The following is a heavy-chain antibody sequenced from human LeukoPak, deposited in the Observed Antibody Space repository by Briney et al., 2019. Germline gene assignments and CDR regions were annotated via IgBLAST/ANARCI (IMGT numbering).Heavy chain of an antibody. Sequence: ASVKVSRKASGYTFTSYYIHWVRQAPGQGLEWMGIINPSGGSTSYAQKFQGRVTMTRDTSTSTVYMELSSLTSEDTAVYYCARDRALRAVVGSFDYWGQGTLVTVSS. CDR1: GYTFTSYY. V-gene: IGHV1-46*01. CDR2: INPSGGST. J-gene: IGHJ4*02. D-gene: IGHD4-23*01. CDR3: ARDRALRAVVGSFDY.